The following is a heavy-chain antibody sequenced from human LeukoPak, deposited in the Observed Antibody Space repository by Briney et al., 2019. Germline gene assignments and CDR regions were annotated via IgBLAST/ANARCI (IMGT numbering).Heavy chain of an antibody. CDR2: IIPMFGTA. J-gene: IGHJ3*02. Sequence: SVKVSCKASGGTFSSYTITWVRQAPGQGLEWMGGIIPMFGTANYAQKFQGRVTITTDESTRTAYMDLSSLRSEDTAVYYCASVTMVVSRSEAGAFDIWGQGTLVTVSS. D-gene: IGHD5/OR15-5a*01. CDR1: GGTFSSYT. CDR3: ASVTMVVSRSEAGAFDI. V-gene: IGHV1-69*05.